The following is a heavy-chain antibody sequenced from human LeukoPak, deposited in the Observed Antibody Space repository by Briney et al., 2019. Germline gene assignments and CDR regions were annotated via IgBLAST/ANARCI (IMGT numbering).Heavy chain of an antibody. CDR1: GYTFTSYA. V-gene: IGHV1-3*01. D-gene: IGHD3-3*01. Sequence: GASVKVSCKASGYTFTSYAMHWERQAPGQRLEWMGWINAGNGNTKYSQKLQGRVTMTTDTSTSTAYMELRSLRSDDTAVYYCARAPPFGVVRSLRPNDYWGQGTLVTVSS. CDR2: INAGNGNT. J-gene: IGHJ4*02. CDR3: ARAPPFGVVRSLRPNDY.